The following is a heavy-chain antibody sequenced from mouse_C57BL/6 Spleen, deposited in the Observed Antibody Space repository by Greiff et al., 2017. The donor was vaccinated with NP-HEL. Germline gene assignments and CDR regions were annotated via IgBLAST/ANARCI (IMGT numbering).Heavy chain of an antibody. V-gene: IGHV14-2*01. D-gene: IGHD2-2*01. CDR3: ARERAMVTTGYYFDY. CDR1: GFNIKDYY. Sequence: VQLQQPGAELVKPGASVKLSCTASGFNIKDYYMHWVKQRPEQGLEWIGRIDPEDGGTKYAPKFQGKATITADTSSNTAYLQLSSLTSEDTAVYYCARERAMVTTGYYFDYWGQGTTLTVSS. J-gene: IGHJ2*01. CDR2: IDPEDGGT.